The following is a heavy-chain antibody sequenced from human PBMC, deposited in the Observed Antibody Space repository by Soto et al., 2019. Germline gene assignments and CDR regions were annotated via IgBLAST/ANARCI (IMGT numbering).Heavy chain of an antibody. CDR3: AQRPLSVRYFDWLFDY. CDR1: GFSLSTSGVG. V-gene: IGHV2-5*01. J-gene: IGHJ4*02. D-gene: IGHD3-9*01. Sequence: SCPTLVNPTQTLTLTCTFSGFSLSTSGVGVGWIRQPPGKALEWLALIYWNDDKRYSPSLKSRLTITKDTSKNQVVLTMTNMDPVDTATYYCAQRPLSVRYFDWLFDYWGQGTLVTVYS. CDR2: IYWNDDK.